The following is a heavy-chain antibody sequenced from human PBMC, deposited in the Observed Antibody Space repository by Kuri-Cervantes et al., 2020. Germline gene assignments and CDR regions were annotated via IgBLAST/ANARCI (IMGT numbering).Heavy chain of an antibody. CDR2: IYYSGST. J-gene: IGHJ3*02. V-gene: IGHV4-39*07. CDR1: GGSISSSSYY. CDR3: ARSITMVRGAVDI. Sequence: SETLSLTCTVSGGSISSSSYYWGWIRQPPGKGLEWIGSIYYSGSTYYNPSLKSRVTISVDTSKNQFSLKLSSVTAADTAVYYCARSITMVRGAVDIWGKETMVTVSS. D-gene: IGHD3-10*01.